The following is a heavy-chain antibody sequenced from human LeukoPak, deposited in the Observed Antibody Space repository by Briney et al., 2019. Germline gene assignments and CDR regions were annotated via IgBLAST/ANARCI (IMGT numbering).Heavy chain of an antibody. Sequence: PSETLSLTCTVSGGSINSGTYYWSWIRQPAGKGLEWIGRMYTSGSTNYNPSLERRVTISVDTSKNQFSLKLSSVTAADTAVYYCARGEKGSSSGSINYWGQGTLVTVSS. V-gene: IGHV4-61*02. CDR2: MYTSGST. J-gene: IGHJ4*02. CDR3: ARGEKGSSSGSINY. CDR1: GGSINSGTYY. D-gene: IGHD6-6*01.